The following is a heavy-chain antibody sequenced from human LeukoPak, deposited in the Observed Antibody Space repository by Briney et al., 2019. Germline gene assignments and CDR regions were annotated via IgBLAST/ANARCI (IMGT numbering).Heavy chain of an antibody. CDR1: GGSISSYY. CDR2: IYTSGST. CDR3: ARADDSSGYYVAEGAFDI. V-gene: IGHV4-4*07. Sequence: TSETLSLTCTVSGGSISSYYWSWIRQPAGKGLEWIGRIYTSGSTNYNPSLKSRVTMSVDTSKNQFSLKLSSVTAADTAVYYCARADDSSGYYVAEGAFDIWGQGTMVTVSS. D-gene: IGHD3-22*01. J-gene: IGHJ3*02.